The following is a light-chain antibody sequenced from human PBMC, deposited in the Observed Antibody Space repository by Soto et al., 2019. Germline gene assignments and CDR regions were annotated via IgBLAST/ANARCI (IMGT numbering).Light chain of an antibody. V-gene: IGKV3-15*01. CDR2: GAS. Sequence: EIVMTQAPATLSVSHGERATLSCRASQSVSSSYLAWYQQKPGQAPRLLIYGASARATGIPARFSGSGSGTEFTLTISSLQSEDFAVYYCQQYNNWPPYTFGQGTRLEI. J-gene: IGKJ5*01. CDR1: QSVSSSY. CDR3: QQYNNWPPYT.